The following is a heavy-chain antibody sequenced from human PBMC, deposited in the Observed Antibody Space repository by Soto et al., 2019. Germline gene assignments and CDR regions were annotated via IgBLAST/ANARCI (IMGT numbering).Heavy chain of an antibody. D-gene: IGHD3-10*01. J-gene: IGHJ4*02. CDR1: GGSFTNYY. CDR2: IYNTGST. Sequence: PSETLSLTCTVSGGSFTNYYWSWIRQPPGRGLEWIGYIYNTGSTNYNPSLKSRVTISVDTSKNQFSLKLSSVTAADTAVYYCGSRNYYGSGSYHYYFDYWGQGTLVTVSS. CDR3: GSRNYYGSGSYHYYFDY. V-gene: IGHV4-59*08.